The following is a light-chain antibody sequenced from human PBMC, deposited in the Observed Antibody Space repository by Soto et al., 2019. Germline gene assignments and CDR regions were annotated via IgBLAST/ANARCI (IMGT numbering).Light chain of an antibody. V-gene: IGKV3-20*01. CDR3: QQYGNAPLA. Sequence: EVVLTQSPGTLSLSPGERASLSCGASRRVRGNFLAWYHQRPGRAPRLLIYGASSRATDIPDRFSGSVSGTDFTLTISRVEPEDFGVYYCQQYGNAPLAFGGGTRV. J-gene: IGKJ4*01. CDR2: GAS. CDR1: RRVRGNF.